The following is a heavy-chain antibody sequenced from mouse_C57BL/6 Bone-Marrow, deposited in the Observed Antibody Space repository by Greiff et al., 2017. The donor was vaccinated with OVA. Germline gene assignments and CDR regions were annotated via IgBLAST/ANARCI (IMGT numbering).Heavy chain of an antibody. V-gene: IGHV14-4*01. CDR1: GFNIKDDY. CDR3: TTTFTTVVAWYFDV. CDR2: IDPENGDT. D-gene: IGHD1-1*01. Sequence: EVQLQQSGAELVRPGASVKLSCTASGFNIKDDYMHWVKQRPEQGLEWIGWIDPENGDTEYASKFQGKATITADTSSNTAYLQLSSLTSEDTAVYYCTTTFTTVVAWYFDVWGTGTTVTVSS. J-gene: IGHJ1*03.